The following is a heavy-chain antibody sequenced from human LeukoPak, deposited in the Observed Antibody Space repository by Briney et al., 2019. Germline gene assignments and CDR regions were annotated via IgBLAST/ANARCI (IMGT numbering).Heavy chain of an antibody. D-gene: IGHD1/OR15-1a*01. CDR2: ISSSSSYI. J-gene: IGHJ4*02. V-gene: IGHV3-21*01. CDR3: ARGLEQFDY. CDR1: GFTFSSYS. Sequence: GGSLRLSCAASGFTFSSYSMNWVRQAPGKGLEWVSSISSSSSYIYYADSVKVRFTISRDNAKNALYLQMNSLRAEDTAVYYCARGLEQFDYWGQGTLVTVSS.